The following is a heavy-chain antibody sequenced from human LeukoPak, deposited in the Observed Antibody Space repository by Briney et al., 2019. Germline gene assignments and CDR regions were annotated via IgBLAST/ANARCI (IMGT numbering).Heavy chain of an antibody. CDR2: ISSRSSYI. CDR1: GFTFSSYS. CDR3: ARGSSTNGEYYFDY. J-gene: IGHJ4*02. V-gene: IGHV3-21*01. Sequence: PGGSLRLSCAASGFTFSSYSMNWVRQARGKGREWVSSISSRSSYIYYADSVKGRFTISRDNAKSSLYLQRNSLRAEGTAVYYCARGSSTNGEYYFDYWGQGTLVTVSS. D-gene: IGHD2-2*01.